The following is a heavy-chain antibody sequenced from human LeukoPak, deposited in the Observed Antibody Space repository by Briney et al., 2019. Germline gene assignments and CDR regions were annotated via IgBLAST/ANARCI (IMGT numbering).Heavy chain of an antibody. V-gene: IGHV3-48*03. Sequence: PGGSLRLSCAASGFTFSSYEMNWVRQAPGKGLEWVSYISSSGSTIYYADSVKGRFTISRDNAKNSLYLQMNSLRAEDTAVYYCARDRVDPYGSGSHYFDYWGQGTLVTVSS. CDR3: ARDRVDPYGSGSHYFDY. J-gene: IGHJ4*02. CDR2: ISSSGSTI. CDR1: GFTFSSYE. D-gene: IGHD3-10*01.